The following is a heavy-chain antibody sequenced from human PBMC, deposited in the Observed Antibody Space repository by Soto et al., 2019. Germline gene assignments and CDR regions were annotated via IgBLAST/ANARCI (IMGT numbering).Heavy chain of an antibody. J-gene: IGHJ4*02. V-gene: IGHV4-30-2*01. CDR1: GGSISSGGFS. Sequence: QLQLQESGSGLVKPSQTLSLTCAVSGGSISSGGFSWSWIRQPPGKGLEWIGYIFQSGSPSYNPSLMSRVTISVERSKNQFFLKLSSVAAADTAVYYCARDRNGLGGIDYWGQGTLVTVSS. CDR2: IFQSGSP. CDR3: ARDRNGLGGIDY. D-gene: IGHD1-1*01.